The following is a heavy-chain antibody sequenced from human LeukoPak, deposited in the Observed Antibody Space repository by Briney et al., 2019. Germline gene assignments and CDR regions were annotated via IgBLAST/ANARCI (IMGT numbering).Heavy chain of an antibody. CDR2: ISYDGSNK. J-gene: IGHJ4*02. V-gene: IGHV3-30*18. CDR3: AKDRFWYGSGWYQDY. Sequence: PGGSLRLSCAASGFTFSSYSMNWVRQAPGKGLEWVAVISYDGSNKYYADSVKGRFTISRDNSKNTLYLQMNSLRAEDTAVYYCAKDRFWYGSGWYQDYWGQGTLVTVSS. CDR1: GFTFSSYS. D-gene: IGHD6-19*01.